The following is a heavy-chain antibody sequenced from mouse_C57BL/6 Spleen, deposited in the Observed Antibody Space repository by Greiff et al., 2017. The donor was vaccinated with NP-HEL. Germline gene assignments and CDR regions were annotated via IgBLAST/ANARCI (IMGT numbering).Heavy chain of an antibody. CDR1: GYTFTEYT. D-gene: IGHD1-1*01. Sequence: VKLQESGAELVKPGASVKLSCKASGYTFTEYTIHWVKQRSGQGLEWIGWFYPGSGSIKYNEKFKDKATLTADKSSSTVYMELSRLTSEDSAVYFCARHEDDGSSPSDAMDYWGQGTSVTVSS. CDR2: FYPGSGSI. J-gene: IGHJ4*01. V-gene: IGHV1-62-2*01. CDR3: ARHEDDGSSPSDAMDY.